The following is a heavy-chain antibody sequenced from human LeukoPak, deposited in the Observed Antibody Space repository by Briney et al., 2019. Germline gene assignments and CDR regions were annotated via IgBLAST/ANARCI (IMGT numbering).Heavy chain of an antibody. CDR3: ARERTGWYKHDALDI. CDR2: ISYDGSNP. D-gene: IGHD6-19*01. CDR1: GFTFSNFA. J-gene: IGHJ3*02. Sequence: GGSLRLSCGVSGFTFSNFAMHWVRQAPGKGLEWVAVISYDGSNPYYGDSVKGRFTISRDNSKHTLYLQMNSLRSDDTARYYCARERTGWYKHDALDIWAKGQRSPSLQ. V-gene: IGHV3-30-3*01.